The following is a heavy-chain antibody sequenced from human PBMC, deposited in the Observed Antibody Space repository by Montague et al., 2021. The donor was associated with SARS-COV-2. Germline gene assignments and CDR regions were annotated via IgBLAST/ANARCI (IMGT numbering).Heavy chain of an antibody. D-gene: IGHD6-19*01. CDR1: GFTFSSYE. V-gene: IGHV3-48*03. CDR2: ISSSGSTI. J-gene: IGHJ4*02. CDR3: ARDSLFRSGYSSGWPDY. Sequence: SLRLSCAAPGFTFSSYEMNWVRQAPGKGLEWVSYISSSGSTIYYXDSVKGRFTISRDNAKNSLYLQMNSLRAEDTAVYYCARDSLFRSGYSSGWPDYWGQGTLVTVSS.